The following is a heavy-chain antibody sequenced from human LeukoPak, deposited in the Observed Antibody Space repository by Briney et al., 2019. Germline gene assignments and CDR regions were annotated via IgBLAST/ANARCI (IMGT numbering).Heavy chain of an antibody. Sequence: GGSLRLSCAVSGFTLTDWWMHWVRQAPGKGLVWVSRIDSTGTSTTYADSVKGRFTISRDNAKNSLSLQMSSLRAEDTAVYYCARVTGGSPTNYFYYMDVWGQGTTVTVSS. CDR3: ARVTGGSPTNYFYYMDV. D-gene: IGHD3-10*01. V-gene: IGHV3-74*01. J-gene: IGHJ6*02. CDR2: IDSTGTST. CDR1: GFTLTDWW.